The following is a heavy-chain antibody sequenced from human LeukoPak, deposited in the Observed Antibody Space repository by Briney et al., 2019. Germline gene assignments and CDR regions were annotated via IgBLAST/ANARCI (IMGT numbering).Heavy chain of an antibody. V-gene: IGHV1-69*13. CDR1: GGTFSSYA. Sequence: ASVKVSCKASGGTFSSYAISWVRQAPGQGLEWMGGIIPIFGTANYAQKFQGRVTITADESTSTAHMELSSLRSEDTAVYYCARGLGSMGAFDIWGQGTMVTVSS. J-gene: IGHJ3*02. D-gene: IGHD6-19*01. CDR2: IIPIFGTA. CDR3: ARGLGSMGAFDI.